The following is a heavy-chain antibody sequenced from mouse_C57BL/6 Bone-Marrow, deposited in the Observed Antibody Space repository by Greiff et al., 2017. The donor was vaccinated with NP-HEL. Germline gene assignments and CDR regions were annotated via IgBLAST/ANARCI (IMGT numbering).Heavy chain of an antibody. D-gene: IGHD1-1*01. CDR1: GFSLTSYG. CDR3: AKMTTIDYFDY. Sequence: VKLVESGPGLVAPSQSLSITCTVSGFSLTSYGVSWVRQPPGKGLEWLGVIWGDGSATYHSALISRLSISKDNSKSQVFLKLNRLQTDDTATYYGAKMTTIDYFDYWGQGTTLTVSS. J-gene: IGHJ2*01. CDR2: IWGDGSA. V-gene: IGHV2-3*01.